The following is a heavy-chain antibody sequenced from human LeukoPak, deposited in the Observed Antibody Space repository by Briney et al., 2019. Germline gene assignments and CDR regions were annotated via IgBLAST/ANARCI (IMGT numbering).Heavy chain of an antibody. CDR3: ASEYGGNEGWYFDL. D-gene: IGHD4/OR15-4a*01. J-gene: IGHJ2*01. Sequence: GGSLRLSCAASGFTFSSYSMNWVRQAPGKGLEWVSSISSSSSYIYYADSVKGRFTISRDNAKNSLYLQMNSLRAEDTAVYYCASEYGGNEGWYFDLWGRGTLVTVSS. V-gene: IGHV3-21*01. CDR2: ISSSSSYI. CDR1: GFTFSSYS.